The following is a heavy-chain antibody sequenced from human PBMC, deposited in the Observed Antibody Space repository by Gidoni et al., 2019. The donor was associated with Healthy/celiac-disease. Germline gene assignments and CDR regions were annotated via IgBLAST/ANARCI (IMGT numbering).Heavy chain of an antibody. V-gene: IGHV3-23*01. CDR1: GFTVISYA. D-gene: IGHD5-12*01. J-gene: IGHJ4*02. Sequence: VQLLESGGGLVQPGGSLRLSFAASGFTVISYAMSWVRQASGKGLEWVSAISGSGGSTYYADSVKGRFNISRDNSKNTLYLQMNSLRAEDTAVYYCAKDLIGVRWLLFDYWGQGTLVTVSS. CDR2: ISGSGGST. CDR3: AKDLIGVRWLLFDY.